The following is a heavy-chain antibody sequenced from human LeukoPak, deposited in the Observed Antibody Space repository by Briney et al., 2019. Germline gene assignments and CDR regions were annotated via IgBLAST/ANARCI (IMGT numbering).Heavy chain of an antibody. V-gene: IGHV4-39*01. CDR2: IYYSGST. J-gene: IGHJ6*03. Sequence: SETLSLTCTVSGGSISSSSYYWGWIRQPPGKGLEWIGSIYYSGSTYYNPSLKSRVTISVDTSKNQFSLKLSSVTAADTAVYYCARTTYSGSYYNYYYMDVWGKGTTVTISS. CDR1: GGSISSSSYY. D-gene: IGHD1-26*01. CDR3: ARTTYSGSYYNYYYMDV.